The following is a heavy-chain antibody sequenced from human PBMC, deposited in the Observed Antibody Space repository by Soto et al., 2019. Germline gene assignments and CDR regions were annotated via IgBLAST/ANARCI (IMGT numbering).Heavy chain of an antibody. D-gene: IGHD3-22*01. Sequence: SVKVSCKASGGTFSSYAISWVRQAPGQGLEWMGGIIPIFGTANYAQKFQGRVTITADESTSTAYMELSSLRSEDTAVYYCASDGYYDSSGYYPPPCFDPWGQGTLVTVSS. CDR2: IIPIFGTA. CDR1: GGTFSSYA. J-gene: IGHJ5*02. CDR3: ASDGYYDSSGYYPPPCFDP. V-gene: IGHV1-69*13.